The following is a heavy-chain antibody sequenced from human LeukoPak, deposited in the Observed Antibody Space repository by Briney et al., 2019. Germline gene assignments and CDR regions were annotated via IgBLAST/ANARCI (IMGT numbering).Heavy chain of an antibody. CDR1: GFSLSSYA. D-gene: IGHD5-12*01. V-gene: IGHV3-30-3*01. CDR3: ASGIVPTTEGGRRDY. CDR2: ISYDGTKE. J-gene: IGHJ4*02. Sequence: GGSLRLSCAASGFSLSSYAMHWVRQAPGKGVEWVAIISYDGTKEYYGDSVKGRFTISRDNSKNTVYLQMNSLRAEDTAVYYCASGIVPTTEGGRRDYWGQGTLVTVSS.